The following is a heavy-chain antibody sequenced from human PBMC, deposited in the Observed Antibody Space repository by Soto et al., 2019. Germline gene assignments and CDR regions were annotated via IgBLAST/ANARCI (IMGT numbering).Heavy chain of an antibody. CDR1: GFTFSSYG. CDR3: AKEWVYDSSGWAFDY. Sequence: QVQLVESGGGVVQPGRSLRLSCAASGFTFSSYGMHWVRQAPGKGLEWVAVISYDGSNKYYADSVKGRFTISRDNSKDTLYLQMNSLIAEDTAVYYCAKEWVYDSSGWAFDYWGQGTLVTVSS. V-gene: IGHV3-30*18. J-gene: IGHJ4*02. CDR2: ISYDGSNK. D-gene: IGHD3-22*01.